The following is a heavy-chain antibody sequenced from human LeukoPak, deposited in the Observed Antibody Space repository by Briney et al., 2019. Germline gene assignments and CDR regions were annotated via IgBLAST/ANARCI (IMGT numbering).Heavy chain of an antibody. J-gene: IGHJ4*02. D-gene: IGHD4-17*01. V-gene: IGHV3-15*01. CDR1: GFTFSNAW. CDR2: IKIKTDGGTT. CDR3: TTDRRATVTTT. Sequence: GGSLRLSCAASGFTFSNAWMSWVRQAPGKGLEWVGRIKIKTDGGTTDYAAPVKGRFTISRDDSKNTLYPQMNSLKTEDTAVYYCTTDRRATVTTTWGQGTLVTVSS.